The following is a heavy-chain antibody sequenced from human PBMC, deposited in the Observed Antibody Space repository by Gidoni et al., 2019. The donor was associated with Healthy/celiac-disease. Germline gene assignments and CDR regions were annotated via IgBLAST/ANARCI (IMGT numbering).Heavy chain of an antibody. CDR1: GFTFSSYG. CDR2: IWYDGSNK. Sequence: QVQLVESGGGVVQPGRSLSLSCAASGFTFSSYGMHWVRQAPGKGLGWVAVIWYDGSNKYYADSVKGRFTISRDNSKNTLYLQMNSLRAEDTAVYYCAREGDSSSLDYWGQGTLVTVSS. CDR3: AREGDSSSLDY. J-gene: IGHJ4*02. D-gene: IGHD6-13*01. V-gene: IGHV3-33*01.